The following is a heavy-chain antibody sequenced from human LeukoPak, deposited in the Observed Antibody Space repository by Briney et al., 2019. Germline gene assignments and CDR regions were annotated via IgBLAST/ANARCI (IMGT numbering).Heavy chain of an antibody. Sequence: SETLSLTCAVSGGSISSSNWWSWGRQPPEKGVECGGEFYHSGSTYYNPSLKSRVTIPIDKSKNQFSLKVTSVTAADTAVYYCARKDQYCSGGSCYSRGWFDPWGQGTLVTVSS. CDR2: FYHSGST. CDR1: GGSISSSNW. V-gene: IGHV4-4*02. CDR3: ARKDQYCSGGSCYSRGWFDP. D-gene: IGHD2-15*01. J-gene: IGHJ5*02.